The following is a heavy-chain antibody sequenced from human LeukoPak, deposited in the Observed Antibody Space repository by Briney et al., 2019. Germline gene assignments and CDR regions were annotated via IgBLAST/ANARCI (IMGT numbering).Heavy chain of an antibody. CDR3: ARGHSSSWRRFDAFDI. CDR1: GGSISSGGYY. CDR2: IYYSGST. V-gene: IGHV4-31*03. D-gene: IGHD6-13*01. J-gene: IGHJ3*02. Sequence: SETLSLTCTVSGGSISSGGYYWSWIRQHPGKGLEWIGYIYYSGSTYYNPSLKSRVTISVDTSKNQFSLKLSSVTAADTAVYYCARGHSSSWRRFDAFDIWGQGTMVTVSS.